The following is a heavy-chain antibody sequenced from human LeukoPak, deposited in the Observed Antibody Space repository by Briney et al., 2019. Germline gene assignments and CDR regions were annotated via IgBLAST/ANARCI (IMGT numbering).Heavy chain of an antibody. Sequence: GGSLRLSCAASGLTFSTYWMHWVRQAPGKGPAWVARINPDGSIRTYANPVQGRVTISRDTAKDTLFLQMNSLRAEDTAVYYCAREARVGGALQYWGQGTPVTVSS. V-gene: IGHV3-74*03. J-gene: IGHJ4*02. CDR1: GLTFSTYW. D-gene: IGHD1-26*01. CDR3: AREARVGGALQY. CDR2: INPDGSIR.